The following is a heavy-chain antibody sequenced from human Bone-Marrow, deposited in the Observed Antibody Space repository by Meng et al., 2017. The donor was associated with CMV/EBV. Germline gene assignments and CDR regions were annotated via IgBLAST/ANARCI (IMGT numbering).Heavy chain of an antibody. CDR3: ARRGALRDYYYGMDV. D-gene: IGHD1-26*01. CDR2: ISSSGSTI. J-gene: IGHJ6*02. V-gene: IGHV3-48*03. CDR1: GFTFSSYE. Sequence: GGSLRLSCAASGFTFSSYEMNWVRQAPGKGLEWVSYISSSGSTIYYADSVKGRFTISRDNAKNSLYLQMNSLRAEDTAVYYCARRGALRDYYYGMDVWGQGTTVTGSS.